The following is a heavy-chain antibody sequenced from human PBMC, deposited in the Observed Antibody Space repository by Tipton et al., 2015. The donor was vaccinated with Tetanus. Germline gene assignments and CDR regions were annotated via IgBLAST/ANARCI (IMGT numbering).Heavy chain of an antibody. J-gene: IGHJ4*02. Sequence: TLSLTCTVSGGSISSFYWYWIRQPPGKGLEWIAYIYQNGDANYNPSLKSRVTISIDTSKNQFSLRLSSVTAADTAVYYCSSSPGNQYLAFFDYWGRGTLVTVSS. CDR3: SSSPGNQYLAFFDY. CDR1: GGSISSFY. D-gene: IGHD2/OR15-2a*01. V-gene: IGHV4-4*09. CDR2: IYQNGDA.